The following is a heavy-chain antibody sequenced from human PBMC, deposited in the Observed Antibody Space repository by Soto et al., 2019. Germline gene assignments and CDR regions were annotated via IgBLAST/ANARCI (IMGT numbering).Heavy chain of an antibody. Sequence: PSETLSLTCIVSGASIRSYYWHWIRQPPGKGLEWIGYVYTSDYTRYSSSLKSRVTISVDTSKSQFYLRLNSVTAADTAVYYCASSDGNPGDFFYYNGMDVWGQGTTVTVSS. CDR2: VYTSDYT. CDR1: GASIRSYY. CDR3: ASSDGNPGDFFYYNGMDV. D-gene: IGHD3-10*01. V-gene: IGHV4-4*08. J-gene: IGHJ6*02.